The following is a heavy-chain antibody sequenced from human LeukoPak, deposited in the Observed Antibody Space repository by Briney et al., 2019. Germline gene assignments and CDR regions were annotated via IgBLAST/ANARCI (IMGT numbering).Heavy chain of an antibody. J-gene: IGHJ4*02. D-gene: IGHD2-15*01. CDR1: GGSISSSSYY. V-gene: IGHV4-39*01. CDR3: ARHVPPWSIGYFDY. Sequence: SETLSLTCTVSGGSISSSSYYWGWIRQPPGKGLEWIGSIYYSGSTYYNPSLKSRVTISVDTSKNQFSLKLSSVTAADTAVYYCARHVPPWSIGYFDYWGQGTLVTVSS. CDR2: IYYSGST.